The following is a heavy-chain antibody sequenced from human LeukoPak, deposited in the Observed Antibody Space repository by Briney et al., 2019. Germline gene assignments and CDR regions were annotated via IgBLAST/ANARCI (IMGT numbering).Heavy chain of an antibody. V-gene: IGHV3-74*01. CDR1: GCTFSSYW. CDR2: INTDGSST. J-gene: IGHJ4*02. D-gene: IGHD3-22*01. Sequence: GGSLRLSCAASGCTFSSYWMHWVRQAPGKGLVWVSRINTDGSSTSYADSVKGRFTISRDNAKNTLYLQMNSLRAEDTAVYYCAREHYDSSGYYFDYWGQGTLVTVSS. CDR3: AREHYDSSGYYFDY.